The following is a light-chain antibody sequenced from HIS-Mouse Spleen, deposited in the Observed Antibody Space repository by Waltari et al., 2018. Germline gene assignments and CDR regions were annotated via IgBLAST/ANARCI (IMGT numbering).Light chain of an antibody. CDR3: QSADSSGTYWV. J-gene: IGLJ3*02. V-gene: IGLV3-25*03. CDR1: ALPKQY. CDR2: KDS. Sequence: SYELTQPPSVSVSPGQTARITCSGDALPKQYAYWYQQKPGQAPALVIYKDSERPSGSPGRFSGSSSGTTVTLTISGVQAEDEADYYCQSADSSGTYWVFGGGTKLTVL.